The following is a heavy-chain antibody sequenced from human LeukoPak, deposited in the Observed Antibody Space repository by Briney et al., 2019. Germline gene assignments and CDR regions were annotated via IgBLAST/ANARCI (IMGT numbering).Heavy chain of an antibody. Sequence: PGGSLRLSCAGSGFTFSNYAMSWVRQAPGKGLEWVSAVSDSGGTTYYTDSVRGRFTISRDNSKNTLYLQMNSLRAEDTAVYYCARDRDYSSSCPDYWGQGTLVTVSS. CDR2: VSDSGGTT. J-gene: IGHJ4*02. CDR3: ARDRDYSSSCPDY. D-gene: IGHD6-13*01. CDR1: GFTFSNYA. V-gene: IGHV3-23*01.